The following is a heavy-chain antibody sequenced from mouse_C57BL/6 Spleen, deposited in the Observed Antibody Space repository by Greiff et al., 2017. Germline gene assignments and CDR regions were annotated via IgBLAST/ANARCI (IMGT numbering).Heavy chain of an antibody. V-gene: IGHV1-50*01. CDR3: ARGTTVVATGYFDV. CDR1: GYTFTSYW. D-gene: IGHD1-1*01. CDR2: IDPSDSYT. J-gene: IGHJ1*03. Sequence: QVQLKQPGAELVKPGASVKLSCKASGYTFTSYWMQWVKQRPGQGLVWIGEIDPSDSYTNYNQKFKGKATLTVDTSSSTAYMQLSSLTSEDSAVYYCARGTTVVATGYFDVWGTGTTVTVSS.